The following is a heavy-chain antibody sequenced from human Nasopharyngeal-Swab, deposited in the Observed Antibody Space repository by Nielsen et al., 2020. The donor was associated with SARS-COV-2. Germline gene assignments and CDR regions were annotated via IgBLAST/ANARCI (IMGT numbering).Heavy chain of an antibody. Sequence: GESLKISCATSGFTFSTYWMHWVRQAPGKGLVWVSRIKSDGSSTNYADSVKGRFAISRDNARNTLYLQMNSLRAEDTAVYYCARDPLGFLYYYYGMDVWGQGTTVTVSS. J-gene: IGHJ6*02. CDR3: ARDPLGFLYYYYGMDV. D-gene: IGHD2-15*01. V-gene: IGHV3-74*01. CDR2: IKSDGSST. CDR1: GFTFSTYW.